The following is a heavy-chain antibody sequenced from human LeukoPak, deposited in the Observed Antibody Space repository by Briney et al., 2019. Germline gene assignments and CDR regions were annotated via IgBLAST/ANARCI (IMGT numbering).Heavy chain of an antibody. CDR1: GFTFSSYG. D-gene: IGHD6-19*01. J-gene: IGHJ4*02. Sequence: GGSLRLSCAASGFTFSSYGMHWVRQAPGKGLERVAVIWYDGSNKYYADSVKGRFTISRDNSKNTLYLQMNSLRAEDTAVYYCARDPGGWYYFDYWGQGTLVTVSS. CDR2: IWYDGSNK. CDR3: ARDPGGWYYFDY. V-gene: IGHV3-33*01.